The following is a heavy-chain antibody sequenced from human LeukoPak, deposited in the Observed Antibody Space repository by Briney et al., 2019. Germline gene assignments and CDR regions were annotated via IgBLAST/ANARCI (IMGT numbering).Heavy chain of an antibody. D-gene: IGHD6-19*01. CDR3: ARKAYSSGWRNFDY. CDR2: IYYSGST. J-gene: IGHJ4*02. Sequence: SETLSLTCTVSGGSISSYYWSWIRQPPGKGLEWIGYIYYSGSTNYNPSLKSRVTISVDTSKNQFSLKLSSVTAADTAVYYCARKAYSSGWRNFDYWGQGTLVTVS. CDR1: GGSISSYY. V-gene: IGHV4-59*01.